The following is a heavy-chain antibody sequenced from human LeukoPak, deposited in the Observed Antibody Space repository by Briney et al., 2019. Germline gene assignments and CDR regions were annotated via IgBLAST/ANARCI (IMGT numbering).Heavy chain of an antibody. J-gene: IGHJ4*02. Sequence: GRSLSPSCARSGFTSSDSWMNWVRPTPGGGLEWVANIKGDGTEKNYMDSVKGRFTISRDNGKKSMYLQMNNLRAEDTAVYFCTRGHYSAVHYWGLGTLVTVSS. D-gene: IGHD1-26*01. V-gene: IGHV3-7*01. CDR3: TRGHYSAVHY. CDR1: GFTSSDSW. CDR2: IKGDGTEK.